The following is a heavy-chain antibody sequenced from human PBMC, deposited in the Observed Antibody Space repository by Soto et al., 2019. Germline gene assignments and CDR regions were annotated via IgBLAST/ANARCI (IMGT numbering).Heavy chain of an antibody. CDR3: AKKSSVSLFDY. V-gene: IGHV3-30*18. CDR2: ISYDGSNK. J-gene: IGHJ4*02. D-gene: IGHD3-16*02. CDR1: GFTFSSYG. Sequence: PGGSLRLSCAASGFTFSSYGMHWVRQAPGKGLEWVAVISYDGSNKYYADSVKGRFTISRDNSKNTLYLQMNSLRAEDTAVYYCAKKSSVSLFDYWGQGTLVTVSS.